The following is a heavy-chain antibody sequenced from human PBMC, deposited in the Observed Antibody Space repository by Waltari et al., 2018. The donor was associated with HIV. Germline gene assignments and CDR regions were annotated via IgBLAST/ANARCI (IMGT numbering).Heavy chain of an antibody. CDR3: ARDSPAFSRGTEELDY. Sequence: QVQLVESGGGVVQPGKSLRLSCAASVFTFSRYALHWVRQPPGKGLEWVAVIWHDANNQYYADSVQGRFTISRDNSKNTLYLQMNSLRAEDTALYYCARDSPAFSRGTEELDYWGQGTLVTVSS. CDR1: VFTFSRYA. D-gene: IGHD2-2*01. V-gene: IGHV3-33*01. J-gene: IGHJ4*02. CDR2: IWHDANNQ.